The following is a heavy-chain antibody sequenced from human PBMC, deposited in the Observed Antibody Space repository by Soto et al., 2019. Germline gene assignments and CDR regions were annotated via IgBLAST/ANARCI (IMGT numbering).Heavy chain of an antibody. D-gene: IGHD3-10*01. CDR3: AKGGSGSYSNAFDI. V-gene: IGHV4-39*01. J-gene: IGHJ3*02. Sequence: SETLSLTCTVSGGSVSSIGNYWGWTRQPPGKGLEWIGSIYYSGSTYYNPSLKSRVTTSVDTSKNQFSLKLSSVTAADTAVYYCAKGGSGSYSNAFDIWGQGTMVTVSS. CDR2: IYYSGST. CDR1: GGSVSSIGNY.